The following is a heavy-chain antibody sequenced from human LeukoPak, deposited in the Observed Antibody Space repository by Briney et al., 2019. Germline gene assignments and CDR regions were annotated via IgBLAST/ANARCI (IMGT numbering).Heavy chain of an antibody. V-gene: IGHV4-61*02. CDR2: IYTSGST. Sequence: PSETLSLTCTVSGASISSGSYYWSWIRQPAWKGLEWIGRIYTSGSTNYNPSLKSRVTISVDTSKNQFSLKLSSVTAADTAVYYCARHPYYYYYMDVWGKGTTVTISS. CDR3: ARHPYYYYYMDV. CDR1: GASISSGSYY. J-gene: IGHJ6*03.